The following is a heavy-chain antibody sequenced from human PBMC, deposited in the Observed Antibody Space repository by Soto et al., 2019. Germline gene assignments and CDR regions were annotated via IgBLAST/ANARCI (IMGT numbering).Heavy chain of an antibody. Sequence: SETLSLTCAVSGYSISSGYYWGWIRQPPGKGLEWIGSIYHSGSTYYNPSLKSRVTISVDTSKNQFSLKLSSVTAADTAVYYCAREPADFYANVDYWGQGTLVTVSS. D-gene: IGHD3-3*01. CDR1: GYSISSGYY. CDR3: AREPADFYANVDY. CDR2: IYHSGST. V-gene: IGHV4-38-2*02. J-gene: IGHJ4*02.